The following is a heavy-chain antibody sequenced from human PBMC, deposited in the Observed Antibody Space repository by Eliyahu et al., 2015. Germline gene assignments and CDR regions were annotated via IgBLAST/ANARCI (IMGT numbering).Heavy chain of an antibody. D-gene: IGHD3-10*01. Sequence: EVQLVQSGAEVKKPGESXKIYXKGSGXSFTSDWISWXRQXPGKGLEWMGRIDCSDSYTNYNPSFKGHVSLSYDKSTTTAYLQWGSLKASDSAMYFCVLDGPWGLKFDHWGQGTLVTVSS. J-gene: IGHJ5*02. CDR3: VLDGPWGLKFDH. CDR2: IDCSDSYT. CDR1: GXSFTSDW. V-gene: IGHV5-10-1*03.